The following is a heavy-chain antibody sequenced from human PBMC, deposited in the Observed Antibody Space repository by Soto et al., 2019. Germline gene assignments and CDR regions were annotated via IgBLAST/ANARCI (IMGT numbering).Heavy chain of an antibody. D-gene: IGHD2-15*01. CDR2: IYPGDSDT. CDR3: ARQGSYCSGGSCYSPYYGMDV. J-gene: IGHJ6*02. V-gene: IGHV5-51*01. CDR1: GYSFTSYW. Sequence: PGESLKISCKGSGYSFTSYWIGWVRQMPGKGLEWMGIIYPGDSDTRYSPSFQGQVTISADKSISTAYLQWSSLKASDTAMYYFARQGSYCSGGSCYSPYYGMDVWGQGTTVTVSS.